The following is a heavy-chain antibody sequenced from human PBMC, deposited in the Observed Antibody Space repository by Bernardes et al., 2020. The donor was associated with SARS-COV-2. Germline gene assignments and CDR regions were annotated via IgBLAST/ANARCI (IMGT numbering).Heavy chain of an antibody. CDR2: LNPLYGDA. CDR1: GYRFTDNE. V-gene: IGHV1-2*06. J-gene: IGHJ5*02. D-gene: IGHD3-3*01. CDR3: ARPFHDFWSGYYLGGFDP. Sequence: ASVKVSCKASGYRFTDNEIHWVRQAPGQGPEWMARLNPLYGDAIYGKNFQGRVTVTRDTSVSTAYMELTSLRSDDTALYHCARPFHDFWSGYYLGGFDPWGQGTLVTVSS.